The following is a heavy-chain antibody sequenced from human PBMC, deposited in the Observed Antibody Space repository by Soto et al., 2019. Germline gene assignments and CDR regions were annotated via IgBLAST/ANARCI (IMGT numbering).Heavy chain of an antibody. V-gene: IGHV4-34*01. CDR1: GESFSGYY. Sequence: QVQLQQWGAGLLKPSETLSLTCGVFGESFSGYYWSWIRQPPGKGLEWIGEINHSGSTYYNPSLKSRVTISVDTSNNQFSLKLYSVTAADTAVYYCGRRPLNYDIWSGTSKPFDYWGQGTLVTVSS. CDR2: INHSGST. J-gene: IGHJ4*02. D-gene: IGHD3-3*01. CDR3: GRRPLNYDIWSGTSKPFDY.